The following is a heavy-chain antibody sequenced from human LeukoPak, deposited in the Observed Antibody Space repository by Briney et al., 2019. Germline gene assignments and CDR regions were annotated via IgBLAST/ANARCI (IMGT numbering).Heavy chain of an antibody. V-gene: IGHV4-34*01. CDR3: ARGRPGAARPELYNWFDP. D-gene: IGHD6-6*01. J-gene: IGHJ5*02. CDR2: INHSGST. Sequence: SDTLSLICAVWGGSFSGYYWSWIPHPPGKGLEWGGEINHSGSTNYNPSLKSRVTISVDTSNNQFSLKLSSVTAADTAVYYCARGRPGAARPELYNWFDPWGQGTLVTVSS. CDR1: GGSFSGYY.